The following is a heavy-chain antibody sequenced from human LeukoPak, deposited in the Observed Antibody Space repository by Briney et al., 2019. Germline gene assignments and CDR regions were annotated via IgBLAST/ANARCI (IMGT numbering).Heavy chain of an antibody. CDR2: ISSSGSTI. CDR1: GFTFSSYE. D-gene: IGHD3-3*01. Sequence: GGSLRLSCAASGFTFSSYEMNWVRQAPGKGLEWVSYISSSGSTIYYADSVKGRFTISRDNAKNSLYLQMNSLRAEDTAVYYCARNAPEFRPPASYYDFWSGLSSYYYYYMDVWGKGTTVTVSS. V-gene: IGHV3-48*03. J-gene: IGHJ6*03. CDR3: ARNAPEFRPPASYYDFWSGLSSYYYYYMDV.